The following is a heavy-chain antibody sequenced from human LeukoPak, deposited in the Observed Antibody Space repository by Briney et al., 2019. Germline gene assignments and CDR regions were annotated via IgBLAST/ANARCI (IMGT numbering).Heavy chain of an antibody. CDR2: IYYSGST. Sequence: SETLSLTCTVFGGSISTSSYYWGWIRQPPGKGLEWVGSIYYSGSTYYNPSLKSRVTMSVDTSKNQFSLKLSSVTAADTAVYYCTRLENYDILTGYYTGKIIFDYWGQGTLVTVSS. D-gene: IGHD3-9*01. CDR3: TRLENYDILTGYYTGKIIFDY. V-gene: IGHV4-39*01. CDR1: GGSISTSSYY. J-gene: IGHJ4*02.